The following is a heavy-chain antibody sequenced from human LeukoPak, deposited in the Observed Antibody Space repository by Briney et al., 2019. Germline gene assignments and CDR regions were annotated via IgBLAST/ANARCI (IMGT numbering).Heavy chain of an antibody. V-gene: IGHV4-61*01. Sequence: SETLSLTCTVSGGSVSSGSYYWSWIRQPPGKGLEWIGEINHSGSTNYNPSLKSRVTISVDTSKNQFSLKLSSVTAADTAVYYCARGTAVAGTWGQGTLVTVSS. CDR3: ARGTAVAGT. J-gene: IGHJ5*02. CDR2: INHSGST. CDR1: GGSVSSGSYY. D-gene: IGHD6-19*01.